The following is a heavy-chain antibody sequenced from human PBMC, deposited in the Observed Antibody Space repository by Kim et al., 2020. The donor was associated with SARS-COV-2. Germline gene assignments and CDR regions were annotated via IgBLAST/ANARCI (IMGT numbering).Heavy chain of an antibody. CDR3: ARGYHSIAVAGKGVDYYMDV. CDR2: INHSGST. CDR1: GGSFSGYY. D-gene: IGHD6-19*01. V-gene: IGHV4-34*01. J-gene: IGHJ6*03. Sequence: SETLSLTCAVYGGSFSGYYWSWICQPPGKGLGWIGEINHSGSTNYNPSLTRRVTISVDTSKNQFSLKLSSVTAADTAVSYCARGYHSIAVAGKGVDYYMDVWGKGTTVTVSS.